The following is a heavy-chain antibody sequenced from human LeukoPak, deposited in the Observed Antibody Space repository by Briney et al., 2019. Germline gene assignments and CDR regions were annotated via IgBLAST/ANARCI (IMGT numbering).Heavy chain of an antibody. CDR1: GFTFSNYG. Sequence: GRSLRLSCAASGFTFSNYGMHWVRQAPGKGLEWVALIWYDGSNKYYADSVKGRFTISRDNSKNTLYLQMNSLRAEDTAVYYCAKDPARYSYGPYFDYWGQGTLVTVSS. CDR3: AKDPARYSYGPYFDY. V-gene: IGHV3-33*06. J-gene: IGHJ4*02. CDR2: IWYDGSNK. D-gene: IGHD5-18*01.